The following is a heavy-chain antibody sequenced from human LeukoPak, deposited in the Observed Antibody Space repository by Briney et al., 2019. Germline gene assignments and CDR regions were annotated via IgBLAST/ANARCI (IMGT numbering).Heavy chain of an antibody. D-gene: IGHD5-24*01. Sequence: GGSLRLSCAASGFSFSNYAMHWVRQAAGKGLEYVAIINSGGGSTFYVDSLRGRFTISRDNSKNTLYLQMGSLRTEDMAVYYCARLRDGYNLADYWGQGTLVTVSS. V-gene: IGHV3-64*02. CDR1: GFSFSNYA. CDR2: INSGGGST. CDR3: ARLRDGYNLADY. J-gene: IGHJ4*02.